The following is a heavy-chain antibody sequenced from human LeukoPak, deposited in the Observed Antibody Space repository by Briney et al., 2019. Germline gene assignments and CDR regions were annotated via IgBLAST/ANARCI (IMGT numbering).Heavy chain of an antibody. CDR2: IYYSGST. V-gene: IGHV4-59*01. J-gene: IGHJ4*02. CDR3: ARGASLEWLLYSSLHYFDY. CDR1: GGSISSYY. D-gene: IGHD3-3*01. Sequence: SGTLSLTCTVSGGSISSYYWSWIRQPPGKGLEWIGYIYYSGSTNYNPSLKSRVTISVDTSKNQFSLKLSSVTAADTAVYYCARGASLEWLLYSSLHYFDYWGQGTLVTVSS.